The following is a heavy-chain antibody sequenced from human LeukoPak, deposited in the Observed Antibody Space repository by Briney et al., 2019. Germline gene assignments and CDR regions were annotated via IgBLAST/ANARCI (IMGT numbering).Heavy chain of an antibody. Sequence: ASVKVSCKASGYTFTSYAMNWVRQAPGQGLEWMGWINPNIGGTNYAQNFRGRVTMTRDTSISTAYMELSRLRYDDTAVYYCARGATVTTLPHYYYFMDVWGKGTTVTVSS. CDR3: ARGATVTTLPHYYYFMDV. V-gene: IGHV1-2*02. D-gene: IGHD4-17*01. J-gene: IGHJ6*03. CDR1: GYTFTSYA. CDR2: INPNIGGT.